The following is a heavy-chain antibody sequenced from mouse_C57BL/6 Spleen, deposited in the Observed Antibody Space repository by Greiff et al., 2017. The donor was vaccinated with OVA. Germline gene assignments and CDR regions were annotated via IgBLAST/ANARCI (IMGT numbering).Heavy chain of an antibody. CDR3: ARSGTTVVAPYWYFDV. CDR1: GYTFTSYW. Sequence: QVQLQQPGAELVMPGASVKLSCKASGYTFTSYWMHWVKQRPGQGLEWIGEIAPSDSYTNYNQKFKGKSTLTVDKSSSTAYMQLSSLTSEDSAVYYCARSGTTVVAPYWYFDVWGTGTTVTVAS. J-gene: IGHJ1*03. CDR2: IAPSDSYT. V-gene: IGHV1-69*01. D-gene: IGHD1-1*01.